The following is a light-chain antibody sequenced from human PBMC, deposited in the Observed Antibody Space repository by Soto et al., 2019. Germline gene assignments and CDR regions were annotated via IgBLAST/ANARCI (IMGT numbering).Light chain of an antibody. Sequence: ESVLTQSPGTLSLSPGERATISCRASQSVSGRYLAWYQQKPGQAPRLLIYGASSRAPGIPDRFSGSGSGTDFTLTISRLEPEDFAVYYCQQYGSSPRTFGQGTKVEIK. J-gene: IGKJ1*01. CDR1: QSVSGRY. V-gene: IGKV3-20*01. CDR3: QQYGSSPRT. CDR2: GAS.